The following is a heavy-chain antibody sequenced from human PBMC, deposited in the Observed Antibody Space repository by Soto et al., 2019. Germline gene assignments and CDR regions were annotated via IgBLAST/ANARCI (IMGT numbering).Heavy chain of an antibody. CDR2: IYYSGST. Sequence: SETLSLTCTVSGGSISSYYWSWIRQPPGKGLEWIGYIYYSGSTNYNPSLKSRVTISVDTSKNQFSLKLSSVTAADTAVYYCARDRVYYGSGRIINPGVYYYYYGMDVWGQGTTVTVSS. CDR3: ARDRVYYGSGRIINPGVYYYYYGMDV. CDR1: GGSISSYY. D-gene: IGHD3-10*01. V-gene: IGHV4-59*01. J-gene: IGHJ6*02.